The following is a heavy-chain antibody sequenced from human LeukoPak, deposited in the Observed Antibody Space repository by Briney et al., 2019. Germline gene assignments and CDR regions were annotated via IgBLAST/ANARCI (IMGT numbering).Heavy chain of an antibody. CDR2: ISGSGGTT. CDR1: RFTFRSYA. J-gene: IGHJ4*02. V-gene: IGHV3-23*01. D-gene: IGHD6-19*01. Sequence: KSGGSLRLSCAASRFTFRSYAMSWVRQAPGKGLEWVSAISGSGGTTYYADSVKGRFTISRDNSKNTHYLQMNSLRAEDTAVYYCAKDRRGWPTYFDSWGQGTLVTVSS. CDR3: AKDRRGWPTYFDS.